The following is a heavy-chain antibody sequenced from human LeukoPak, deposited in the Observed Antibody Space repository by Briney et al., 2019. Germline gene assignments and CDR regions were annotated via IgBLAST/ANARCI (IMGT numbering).Heavy chain of an antibody. CDR3: ARGNGYSGWFDP. J-gene: IGHJ5*02. CDR1: GDSISTNY. D-gene: IGHD5-24*01. Sequence: SETLSLTCTVSGDSISTNYWNWIRQPPGKGLEWIGFIYDSGSTTYNPSLKSRVTISEDTSKNQFSLKLSSVTAADTAVYYCARGNGYSGWFDPWGQGTLVTVSS. CDR2: IYDSGST. V-gene: IGHV4-59*01.